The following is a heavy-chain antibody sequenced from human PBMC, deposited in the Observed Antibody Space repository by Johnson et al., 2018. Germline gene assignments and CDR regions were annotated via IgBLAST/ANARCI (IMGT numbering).Heavy chain of an antibody. Sequence: QVQLVESGAEVKKPGASVKVSCKASGYTFTSYDINWVRQATGQGLEWMGWMNPNSGNTGYAQKFQGRVTMTRNTSISTAYMELSSLRSEDTAVYYCARGLKAMVTYYYYYMDVWGKGTTVTVSS. V-gene: IGHV1-8*01. J-gene: IGHJ6*03. CDR3: ARGLKAMVTYYYYYMDV. CDR2: MNPNSGNT. D-gene: IGHD5-18*01. CDR1: GYTFTSYD.